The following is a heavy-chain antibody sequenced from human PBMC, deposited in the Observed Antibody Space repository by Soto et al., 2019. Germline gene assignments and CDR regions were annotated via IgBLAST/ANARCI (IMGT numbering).Heavy chain of an antibody. CDR3: AKGTRSVYGGNSILFDY. CDR1: GFTFSSYA. J-gene: IGHJ4*02. D-gene: IGHD4-17*01. Sequence: EVQLLESGGGLVQPGGSLRLSCAASGFTFSSYAMSWVRQAPGKGLEWVSAISGSGGSTYYADSVKGRFTISRDNSKNTPYLQMNSLRAEDTAVYYCAKGTRSVYGGNSILFDYWGQGTLVTVSS. CDR2: ISGSGGST. V-gene: IGHV3-23*01.